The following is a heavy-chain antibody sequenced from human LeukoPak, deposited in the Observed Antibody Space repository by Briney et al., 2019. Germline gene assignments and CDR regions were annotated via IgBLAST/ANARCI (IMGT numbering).Heavy chain of an antibody. CDR3: VRALSGIDDY. V-gene: IGHV3-23*01. D-gene: IGHD1-1*01. CDR2: ISGSGGST. Sequence: QSGGSLRLSCAASGFTFSSYAMTWVRQAPGKGLEWVSAISGSGGSTYYADSVKGRFTISGDNAKNTLYLQMNSLRAEETAVYYCVRALSGIDDYWGQGTLVTVSS. CDR1: GFTFSSYA. J-gene: IGHJ4*02.